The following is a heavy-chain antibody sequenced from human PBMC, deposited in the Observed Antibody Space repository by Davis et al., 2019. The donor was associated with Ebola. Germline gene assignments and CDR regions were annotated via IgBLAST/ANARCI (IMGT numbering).Heavy chain of an antibody. D-gene: IGHD3-22*01. V-gene: IGHV3-64*01. J-gene: IGHJ4*02. CDR3: ARAIYYYDGCAYSDF. CDR1: GFTFSSYA. Sequence: GGSLRLSCAASGFTFSSYAMHWVRQAPGKGLEYVSAISSNGGSTYYANSVKGRFTISRDNSKNTLYLQMGSLRAEDMAVYYCARAIYYYDGCAYSDFWGQGTLVTVSS. CDR2: ISSNGGST.